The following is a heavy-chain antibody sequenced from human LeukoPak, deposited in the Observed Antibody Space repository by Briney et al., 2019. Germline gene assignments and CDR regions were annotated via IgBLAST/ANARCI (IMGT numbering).Heavy chain of an antibody. CDR3: ARGPAVEMATIRPFDY. Sequence: SETLSLTCTVSGGSISSYYWSWIRQPPGKGLEWIGEINHSGSTNYNPSLKSRVTISVDTSKNQFSLKLSSVTAADTAVYYCARGPAVEMATIRPFDYWGQGTLVTVSS. V-gene: IGHV4-34*01. J-gene: IGHJ4*02. CDR2: INHSGST. CDR1: GGSISSYY. D-gene: IGHD5-24*01.